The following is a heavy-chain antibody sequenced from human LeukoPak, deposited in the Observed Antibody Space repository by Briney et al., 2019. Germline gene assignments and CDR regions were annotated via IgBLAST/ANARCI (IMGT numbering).Heavy chain of an antibody. CDR2: IDHSGRT. CDR1: GGSGSSSNW. Sequence: SGTLSLTCAVSGGSGSSSNWWNWVRQPPGKGLEWIGGIDHSGRTNYNPSLKSRVTISVDKSKNQISLKLSSVTAADTAVYYCASKEYYYYGMDVWGQGTTVTVSS. J-gene: IGHJ6*01. CDR3: ASKEYYYYGMDV. V-gene: IGHV4-4*02.